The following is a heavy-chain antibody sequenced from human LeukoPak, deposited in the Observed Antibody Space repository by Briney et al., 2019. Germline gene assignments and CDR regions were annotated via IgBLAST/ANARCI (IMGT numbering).Heavy chain of an antibody. CDR3: ARGRGGIAARAEDY. D-gene: IGHD6-13*01. CDR1: GFTFSSYG. Sequence: GRPLRLSCGACGFTFSSYGMPWARQAPVKGLERVADIWYDGSNKYYADSVKPRFPISRDNSNNTLYLQMNSLRAEDTAVYCCARGRGGIAARAEDYWGEGSLVTDS. J-gene: IGHJ4*02. V-gene: IGHV3-33*01. CDR2: IWYDGSNK.